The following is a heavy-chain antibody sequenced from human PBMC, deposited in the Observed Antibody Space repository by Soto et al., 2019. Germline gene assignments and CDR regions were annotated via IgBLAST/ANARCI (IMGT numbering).Heavy chain of an antibody. CDR1: GGTFSSYA. V-gene: IGHV1-69*13. J-gene: IGHJ6*02. CDR2: IIPIFGTA. D-gene: IGHD5-12*01. CDR3: AGGGWLQFYYYYGMDV. Sequence: SVKVSCKASGGTFSSYAISWVRQAPGQGLEWMGGIIPIFGTANYAQKFQGRVTVTADESTSTAYMELSSLRSEDTAVYYCAGGGWLQFYYYYGMDVWGQGTTVTVSS.